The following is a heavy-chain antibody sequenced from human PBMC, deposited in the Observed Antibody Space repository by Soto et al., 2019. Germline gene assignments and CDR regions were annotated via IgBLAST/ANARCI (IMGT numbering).Heavy chain of an antibody. CDR3: AREAHVDTAMVTVFDY. V-gene: IGHV4-61*01. Sequence: QVQLQESGPGLVKPSETLSLTCTVSGGSVSSGSYYWSWIRQPPGKGLEWIGYIYYSGSTNYNPSLTSRVTLSVDTSKNQFSLKLSSVTAADTAVYYCAREAHVDTAMVTVFDYWGQGTLVTVSS. CDR2: IYYSGST. J-gene: IGHJ4*02. D-gene: IGHD5-18*01. CDR1: GGSVSSGSYY.